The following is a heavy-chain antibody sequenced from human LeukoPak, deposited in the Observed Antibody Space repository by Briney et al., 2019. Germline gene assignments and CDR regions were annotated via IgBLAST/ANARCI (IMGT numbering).Heavy chain of an antibody. Sequence: SVKVSCKASGGTFSSYAISWVRQAPGQGLEWMGRIIPILGIANYAQKFQGRVTITADKSTSTAYMELSSLRSEDTAVYYCARGGRPYYYDSSGYYYVYDYWGQGTLVTVSS. CDR1: GGTFSSYA. V-gene: IGHV1-69*04. CDR2: IIPILGIA. J-gene: IGHJ4*02. CDR3: ARGGRPYYYDSSGYYYVYDY. D-gene: IGHD3-22*01.